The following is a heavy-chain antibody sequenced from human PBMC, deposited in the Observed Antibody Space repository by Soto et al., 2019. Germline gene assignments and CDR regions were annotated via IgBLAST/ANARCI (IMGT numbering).Heavy chain of an antibody. CDR2: ISYDGNIQ. V-gene: IGHV3-30*04. CDR1: GFTFSHYA. Sequence: QVQLVESGGGVVQPGRSLRLSCAASGFTFSHYALHWVRQAPGKGLEWVAFISYDGNIQYYADSVKGRFTISRDNFNNSLYLQMNSLRPEDTAVYYGASCPAAAATPLEFDPRGQGALVTVSS. J-gene: IGHJ5*02. D-gene: IGHD6-13*01. CDR3: ASCPAAAATPLEFDP.